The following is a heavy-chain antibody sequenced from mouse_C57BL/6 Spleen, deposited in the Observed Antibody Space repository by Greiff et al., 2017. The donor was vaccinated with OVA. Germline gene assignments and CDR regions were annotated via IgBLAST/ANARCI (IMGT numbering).Heavy chain of an antibody. CDR2: INPSNGGT. D-gene: IGHD1-1*01. CDR3: ARYYYGSSLAWFAY. V-gene: IGHV1-53*01. J-gene: IGHJ3*01. Sequence: QVQLQQSGTELVKPGASVKLSCKASGYTFTSYWMHWVKQRPGQGLEWIGNINPSNGGTNYNEKFKSKATLTVDKSSSTAYMQRSSLTSEDSAVYYCARYYYGSSLAWFAYWGQGTLVTVSA. CDR1: GYTFTSYW.